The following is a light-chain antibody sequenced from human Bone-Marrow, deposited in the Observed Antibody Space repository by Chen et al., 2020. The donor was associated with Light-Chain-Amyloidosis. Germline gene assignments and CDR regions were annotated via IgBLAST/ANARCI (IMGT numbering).Light chain of an antibody. CDR2: VNSDGSC. Sequence: QLVVTPSPSASASLGASVKLTCTRRSGHSNYAVAWHQQQPDKGPRYLIKVNSDGSCSKSDGIPDRFSGSSSGAERYFTISSLQSEDEADYYCQTGDPGNWVFGGGTKLTVL. J-gene: IGLJ3*02. V-gene: IGLV4-69*01. CDR3: QTGDPGNWV. CDR1: SGHSNYA.